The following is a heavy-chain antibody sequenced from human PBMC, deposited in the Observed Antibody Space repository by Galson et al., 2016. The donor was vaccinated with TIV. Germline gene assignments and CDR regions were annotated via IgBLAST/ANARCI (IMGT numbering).Heavy chain of an antibody. J-gene: IGHJ6*03. D-gene: IGHD5-18*01. CDR3: ARSEYSYGKYYYYYYMDI. Sequence: SVKVSCKASGGTFSSYAISWVRQAPGQGLEWMGGIIPIFSTANYAQKFQGRVTITADESTSTAYMELSSLRSEDTAVFYCARSEYSYGKYYYYYYMDIWGKGTTVIVSS. CDR1: GGTFSSYA. V-gene: IGHV1-69*13. CDR2: IIPIFSTA.